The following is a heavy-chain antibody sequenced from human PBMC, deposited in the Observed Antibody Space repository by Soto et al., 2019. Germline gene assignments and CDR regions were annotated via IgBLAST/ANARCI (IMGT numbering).Heavy chain of an antibody. CDR2: MIPIFDIT. Sequence: QVQLVQSGAEVKKPGSSVKVSCKASGGTFRSYSISWVRQAPGQGLEWMGGMIPIFDITNYAQKFQGRVTITADESTSTAYMELSSLGSDDTAVYYCARPDEGGYSSNHHYYYALDVWGQGTTVPV. D-gene: IGHD3-22*01. V-gene: IGHV1-69*01. CDR1: GGTFRSYS. J-gene: IGHJ6*02. CDR3: ARPDEGGYSSNHHYYYALDV.